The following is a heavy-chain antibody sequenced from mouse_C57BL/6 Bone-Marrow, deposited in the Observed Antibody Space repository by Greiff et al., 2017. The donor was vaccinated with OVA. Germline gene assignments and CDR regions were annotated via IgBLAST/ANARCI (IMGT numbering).Heavy chain of an antibody. V-gene: IGHV5-17*01. Sequence: EVQLVESGGGLVKPGGSLKLSCAASGFTFSDYGMHWVRQAPETGLEWVAYISSGSSTIYYADTVKGRFTISRDNAKNTLFLQMTSLRSEDTAMYYCARPIYYYGSSYFDYWGQGTTLTVSS. CDR3: ARPIYYYGSSYFDY. CDR2: ISSGSSTI. D-gene: IGHD1-1*01. CDR1: GFTFSDYG. J-gene: IGHJ2*01.